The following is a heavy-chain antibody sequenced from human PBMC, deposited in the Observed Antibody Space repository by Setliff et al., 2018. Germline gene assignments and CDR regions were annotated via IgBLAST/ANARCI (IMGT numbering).Heavy chain of an antibody. CDR2: IYIGGSA. CDR1: GGSISSYY. V-gene: IGHV4-4*07. J-gene: IGHJ4*02. Sequence: PSETLSLTCTVSGGSISSYYWSWIRQPAGKGLEWIGHIYIGGSANYNPSLKSRVTMPIDTSKNQFSLKMNSVTAADMAVYYCARVSSRLWFGPRYFDYWGQGTLVTVSS. D-gene: IGHD3-10*01. CDR3: ARVSSRLWFGPRYFDY.